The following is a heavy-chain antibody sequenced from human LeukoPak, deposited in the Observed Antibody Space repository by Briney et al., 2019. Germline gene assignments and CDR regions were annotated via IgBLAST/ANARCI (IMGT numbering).Heavy chain of an antibody. CDR1: GGSISSYY. CDR3: ARHSGSTSYIDP. CDR2: IYYSGST. D-gene: IGHD2-2*01. Sequence: PSETLSLTCTVSGGSISSYYWSWIRQPPGKGLEWIGSIYYSGSTYYNPSLKSRATISVDTSKNQFSLKLSSVTAADTAVYYCARHSGSTSYIDPWGQGTLVTVSS. V-gene: IGHV4-39*01. J-gene: IGHJ5*02.